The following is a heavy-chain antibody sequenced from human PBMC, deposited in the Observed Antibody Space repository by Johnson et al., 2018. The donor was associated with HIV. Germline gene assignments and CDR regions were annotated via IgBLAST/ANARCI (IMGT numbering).Heavy chain of an antibody. D-gene: IGHD1-26*01. Sequence: VQLVESGGGLVQPGGSVRLSCAASGFTFSRYWMSWVRQAPGKGLEWVANIKPDGSEKYYVDSVKGRFTISRGNAQNSLYLQMNTLRAEDTAVFYCARDLRVGAIDGFDIWGQGTKVTVAS. CDR2: IKPDGSEK. CDR3: ARDLRVGAIDGFDI. CDR1: GFTFSRYW. V-gene: IGHV3-7*03. J-gene: IGHJ3*02.